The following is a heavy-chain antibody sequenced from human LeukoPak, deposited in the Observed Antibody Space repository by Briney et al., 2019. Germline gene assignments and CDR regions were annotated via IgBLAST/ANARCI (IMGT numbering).Heavy chain of an antibody. J-gene: IGHJ3*02. Sequence: SKTLSLTCAVYGGSFSGYFWSWIRQPPGKGLEWIGEINHSGSTNYNPSLKSRVTISVDTSKNQFSLKLSSVTAADTAVYYCARGGYYYGSGSYGAFDIWGQGTMVTVSS. D-gene: IGHD3-10*01. CDR2: INHSGST. CDR1: GGSFSGYF. CDR3: ARGGYYYGSGSYGAFDI. V-gene: IGHV4-34*01.